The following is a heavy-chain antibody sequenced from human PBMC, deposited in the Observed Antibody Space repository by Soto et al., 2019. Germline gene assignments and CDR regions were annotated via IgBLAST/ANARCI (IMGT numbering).Heavy chain of an antibody. CDR2: IIPIFGTA. J-gene: IGHJ6*02. CDR1: GGTFSSYA. Sequence: SVKVSCKASGGTFSSYAISWVRQAPGQGLEWMGGIIPIFGTANYAQKFQGRVTITADESTSTAYMELSSLRSEDTAVYYCARDGSVAGATYYYYYGMDVWGQGTTVTVSS. D-gene: IGHD6-19*01. V-gene: IGHV1-69*13. CDR3: ARDGSVAGATYYYYYGMDV.